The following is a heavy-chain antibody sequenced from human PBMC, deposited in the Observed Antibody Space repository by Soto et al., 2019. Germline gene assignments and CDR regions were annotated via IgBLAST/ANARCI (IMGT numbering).Heavy chain of an antibody. Sequence: PSETLSLTCTVSGGSISVGGYYWTWIRQHPGKGLEWIGYIYYSGSTYYNPSLKSRPTISLDKSQNQFSLNLSSVTAADTAVYYCARYPYDYARSDYYYGLDVWGQGTTVTV. J-gene: IGHJ6*02. CDR1: GGSISVGGYY. D-gene: IGHD3-16*01. V-gene: IGHV4-31*03. CDR3: ARYPYDYARSDYYYGLDV. CDR2: IYYSGST.